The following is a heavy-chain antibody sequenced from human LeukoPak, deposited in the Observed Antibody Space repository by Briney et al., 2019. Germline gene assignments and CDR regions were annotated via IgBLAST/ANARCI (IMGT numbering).Heavy chain of an antibody. CDR3: AKEDRGPDYHYYGMDV. CDR1: GFTFSVYG. Sequence: GTSLRLSCAASGFTFSVYGMHWVRQGPGKGLEWVALISHDGGNKNYTDSVKGRFTISRDNSKNTLHLQMNSLRAEDTAVYHCAKEDRGPDYHYYGMDVWGQGTTVTVSS. D-gene: IGHD3-10*01. V-gene: IGHV3-30*18. J-gene: IGHJ6*02. CDR2: ISHDGGNK.